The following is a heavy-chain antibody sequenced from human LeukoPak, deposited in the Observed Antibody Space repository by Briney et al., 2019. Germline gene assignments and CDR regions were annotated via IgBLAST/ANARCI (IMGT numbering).Heavy chain of an antibody. CDR3: AREVADIVATRAYYYYYYMDV. CDR1: GFTVSSNY. J-gene: IGHJ6*03. V-gene: IGHV3-53*01. CDR2: IYSGGST. D-gene: IGHD5-12*01. Sequence: GGSLRLSCAASGFTVSSNYMSWVRDARGRGLEWGSVIYSGGSTYYADSVKGRFTISRDNSKNTLYLQMNSLRAEDTAVYYCAREVADIVATRAYYYYYYMDVWGKGTTVTVSS.